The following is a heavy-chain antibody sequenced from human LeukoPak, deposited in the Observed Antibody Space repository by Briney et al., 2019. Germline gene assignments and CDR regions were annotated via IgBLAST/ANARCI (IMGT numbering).Heavy chain of an antibody. J-gene: IGHJ6*02. CDR3: ARALWGAIEGNYYYYYGMDV. CDR1: GFTFSSYD. Sequence: PGGSLRLSCAASGFTFSSYDMHWVRQATGKGLEWVSAIGTAGDTYYPGSVKGRFTISRENAKNSLYLQMNSLRAGDTAVYYCARALWGAIEGNYYYYYGMDVWGQGTTVTVSS. V-gene: IGHV3-13*01. D-gene: IGHD2-21*01. CDR2: IGTAGDT.